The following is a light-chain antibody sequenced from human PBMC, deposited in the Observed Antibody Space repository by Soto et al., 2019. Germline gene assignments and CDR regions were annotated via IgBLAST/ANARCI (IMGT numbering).Light chain of an antibody. CDR1: QSLLHSNGYNY. CDR2: LGS. V-gene: IGKV2-28*01. Sequence: DIVMTQSPLSLPVTPGEPASISCRSSQSLLHSNGYNYLDWYLQKPGQSPQLLIYLGSNRASGVPDRFSGSGSGTEFTLKISRVEAEDVGGYYCMQALQTPITFGQGTRLEIK. CDR3: MQALQTPIT. J-gene: IGKJ5*01.